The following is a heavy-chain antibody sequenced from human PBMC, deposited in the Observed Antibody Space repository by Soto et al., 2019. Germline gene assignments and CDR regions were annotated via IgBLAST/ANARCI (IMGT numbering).Heavy chain of an antibody. CDR1: GFTFSSYS. CDR2: ISSSSSTI. CDR3: ARDHNIMITFGGVIDPFDY. D-gene: IGHD3-16*02. J-gene: IGHJ4*02. V-gene: IGHV3-48*02. Sequence: EVQLVESGGGLVQPGGSLRLSCAASGFTFSSYSMNWVRQAPGKGLEWVSYISSSSSTIYYADSVKGRFTISRDNAKNSLYLQMNSLRDEDTAVYYCARDHNIMITFGGVIDPFDYWGQGTLVTVSS.